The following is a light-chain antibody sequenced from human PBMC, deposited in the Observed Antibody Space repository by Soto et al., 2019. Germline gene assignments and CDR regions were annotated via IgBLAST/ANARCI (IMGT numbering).Light chain of an antibody. Sequence: QSVLTQPPSVSAAPGQKVTISCSGSSSNIGSNFVSWYQQLPGTAPKLLISDNNKRPSGIPDRFSGSKSGTSATLGITGLQTGDEAAYYCATWDNSLSALVFGGGTKLTVL. CDR3: ATWDNSLSALV. V-gene: IGLV1-51*01. CDR2: DNN. J-gene: IGLJ2*01. CDR1: SSNIGSNF.